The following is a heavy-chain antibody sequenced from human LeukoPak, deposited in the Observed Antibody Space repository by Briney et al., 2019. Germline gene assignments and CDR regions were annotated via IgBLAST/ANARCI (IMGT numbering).Heavy chain of an antibody. CDR2: ISSSSTDT. V-gene: IGHV3-11*06. J-gene: IGHJ4*02. Sequence: PGGPLRLSCAASGFTFSDYYMSWIRQAPGKGLEWVSYISSSSTDTKYADSVKGRFTISRDNAKNSLYLQMNSLRAEDTAVYYCARVSSLAAAGTTDYWGQGTLVTVSS. CDR3: ARVSSLAAAGTTDY. CDR1: GFTFSDYY. D-gene: IGHD6-13*01.